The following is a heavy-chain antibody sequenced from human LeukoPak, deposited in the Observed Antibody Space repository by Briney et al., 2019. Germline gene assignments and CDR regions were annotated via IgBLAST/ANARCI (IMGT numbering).Heavy chain of an antibody. CDR2: IGISSNKI. Sequence: GGSLRLSCAASGFTLRSYTMNWVRQAPGKGLEWVSSIGISSNKIYYADSVKGRFIISRDNAKNSVYLQMNSLRAEDTAVYYCARLGAATEDAFDYWGQGTLVTV. D-gene: IGHD6-13*01. V-gene: IGHV3-21*01. CDR1: GFTLRSYT. CDR3: ARLGAATEDAFDY. J-gene: IGHJ4*02.